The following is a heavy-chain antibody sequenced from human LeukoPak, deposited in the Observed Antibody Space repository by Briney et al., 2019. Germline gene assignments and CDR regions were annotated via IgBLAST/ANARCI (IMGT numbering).Heavy chain of an antibody. J-gene: IGHJ6*03. CDR3: AKVVVKYYYYMDV. CDR1: GFTFSTYV. CDR2: IRYDGSNK. D-gene: IGHD3-22*01. V-gene: IGHV3-30*02. Sequence: HPGGSLRLSCAASGFTFSTYVMHWVRQAPGKGLEWVAFIRYDGSNKYYADSVKGRFTISRDNSKNTLYLQMNSLRAEDTAVYYCAKVVVKYYYYMDVWGKGTTVTVSS.